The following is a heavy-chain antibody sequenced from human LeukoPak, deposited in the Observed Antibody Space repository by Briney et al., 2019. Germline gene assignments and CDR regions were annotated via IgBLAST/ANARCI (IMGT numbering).Heavy chain of an antibody. J-gene: IGHJ4*02. CDR2: IYHSGST. V-gene: IGHV4-38-2*02. CDR1: GYSISSGYY. Sequence: SETLSLTCTVSGYSISSGYYWGWIRQPPGKGLEWIGSIYHSGSTYYNPSLKSRVTISVDTSKNRFSLKLSSVTAADTAVYYCASLVDTAMVTESYFDYWGQGTLVTVSS. D-gene: IGHD5-18*01. CDR3: ASLVDTAMVTESYFDY.